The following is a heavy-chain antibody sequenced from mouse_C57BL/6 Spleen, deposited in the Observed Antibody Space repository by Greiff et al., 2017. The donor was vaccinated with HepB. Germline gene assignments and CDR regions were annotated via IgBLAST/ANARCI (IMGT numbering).Heavy chain of an antibody. V-gene: IGHV1-20*01. CDR1: GYSFTGYF. CDR3: ARHSAGAMDY. D-gene: IGHD2-12*01. J-gene: IGHJ4*01. CDR2: INPYNGDT. Sequence: VQLQQSGPELVKPGDSVKISCKASGYSFTGYFMNWVMQSHGKSLEWIGRINPYNGDTFYNQKFKGKATLTVDKSSSAAHMELRSLTSEDSAVYCCARHSAGAMDYWGQGTSVTVSS.